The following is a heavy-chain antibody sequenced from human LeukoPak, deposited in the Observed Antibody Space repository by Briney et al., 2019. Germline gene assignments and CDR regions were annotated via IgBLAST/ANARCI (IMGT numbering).Heavy chain of an antibody. V-gene: IGHV3-23*01. CDR2: ISGSGGST. D-gene: IGHD6-13*01. CDR1: GFTFSSYA. Sequence: GGSLRLPCAASGFTFSSYAMSWVRQAPGKGLEWVSAISGSGGSTYYADSVKGRFTISRDNSKNTLYLQMNSLRAEDTAVYYCVGIAAAGPFDYWGQGTLVTVSS. CDR3: VGIAAAGPFDY. J-gene: IGHJ4*02.